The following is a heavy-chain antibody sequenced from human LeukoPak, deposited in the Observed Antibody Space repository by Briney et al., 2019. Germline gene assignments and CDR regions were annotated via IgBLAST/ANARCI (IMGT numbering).Heavy chain of an antibody. V-gene: IGHV3-30-3*01. CDR1: GFTFSSYA. Sequence: PGGSLRLSCAASGFTFSSYAMHWVRQAPGKGLEWVAVISYDGSNKYYADSVKGRFTISRDNSKNTLYLQMNSLRAEDTAVYYCARDGRILPQYYFDYWGPGTLVTVSS. CDR3: ARDGRILPQYYFDY. CDR2: ISYDGSNK. D-gene: IGHD2-15*01. J-gene: IGHJ4*02.